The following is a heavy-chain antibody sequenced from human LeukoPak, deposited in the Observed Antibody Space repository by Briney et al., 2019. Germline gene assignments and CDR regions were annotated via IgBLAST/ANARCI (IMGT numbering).Heavy chain of an antibody. D-gene: IGHD1-1*01. CDR1: GYTFTDYY. J-gene: IGHJ4*02. CDR3: ARDASRTTAPDDY. V-gene: IGHV1-2*02. Sequence: ASVKVSCKASGYTFTDYYMHWVRQAPGQGLEWMGWINPNSGGTNYAQKFQGRVTMTRDTSISTVYIELSRLTSDDTAVYYCARDASRTTAPDDYWGQGTLVTVSS. CDR2: INPNSGGT.